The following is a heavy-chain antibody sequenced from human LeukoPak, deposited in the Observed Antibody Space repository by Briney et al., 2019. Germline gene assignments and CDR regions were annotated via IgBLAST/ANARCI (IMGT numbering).Heavy chain of an antibody. J-gene: IGHJ6*02. CDR1: GDSVSSNSAA. CDR2: TYYRSKWYN. Sequence: SQTLSLTCAISGDSVSSNSAAWNWIRQSPSRGLEWLGRTYYRSKWYNDYAVSVKSRITINPDTSKNQFSLQLNSVTPEDTAVYYCAREDYYDSSGYSCGMDVWGQGTTVTASS. V-gene: IGHV6-1*01. D-gene: IGHD3-22*01. CDR3: AREDYYDSSGYSCGMDV.